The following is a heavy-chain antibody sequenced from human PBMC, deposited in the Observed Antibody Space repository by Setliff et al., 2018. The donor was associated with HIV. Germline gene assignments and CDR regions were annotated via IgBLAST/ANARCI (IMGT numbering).Heavy chain of an antibody. V-gene: IGHV1-46*01. Sequence: ASVKVSCKASGYTFTSYYLHWLRHAPGQGLEWMGISYPSDGRTKYAQKFRGRVTMTRDTSTSTAYMELNSLSSEDTAVYYCARDLRWYDSSGSHDAFDIWGQGTMVTVSS. D-gene: IGHD3-22*01. J-gene: IGHJ3*02. CDR1: GYTFTSYY. CDR3: ARDLRWYDSSGSHDAFDI. CDR2: SYPSDGRT.